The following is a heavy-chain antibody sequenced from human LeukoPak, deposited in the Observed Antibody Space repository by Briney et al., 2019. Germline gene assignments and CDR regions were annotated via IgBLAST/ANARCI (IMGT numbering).Heavy chain of an antibody. V-gene: IGHV3-74*01. D-gene: IGHD3-10*01. CDR1: GFTFSSYW. CDR2: INSDGSST. CDR3: ARGDYYGSGSYPY. J-gene: IGHJ4*02. Sequence: PGGSLRLSCAASGFTFSSYWMHWVRQTPGKGLVWVSRINSDGSSTSHADSVKGRFTISRDNAQNTLYLQMDSLRAEDTAVYYCARGDYYGSGSYPYLGQGTLVTVSS.